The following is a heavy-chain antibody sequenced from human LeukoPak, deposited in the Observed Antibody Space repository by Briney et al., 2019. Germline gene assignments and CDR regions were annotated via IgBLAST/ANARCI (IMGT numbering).Heavy chain of an antibody. V-gene: IGHV1-18*01. CDR3: ARHSDDYGDYTPSY. D-gene: IGHD4-17*01. Sequence: ASVKVSCKASGYTFTSYGISWVRQAPGQGLEWMGWISAYNGNTNYAQKLQGRVTMTTDTSTSTAYMELRSLRSDDTAVYYCARHSDDYGDYTPSYWGRGTLVTVSS. J-gene: IGHJ4*02. CDR2: ISAYNGNT. CDR1: GYTFTSYG.